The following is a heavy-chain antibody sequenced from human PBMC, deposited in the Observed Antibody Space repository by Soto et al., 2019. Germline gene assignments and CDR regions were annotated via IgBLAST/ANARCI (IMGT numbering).Heavy chain of an antibody. D-gene: IGHD6-13*01. CDR2: ISSSSSYI. CDR1: GFTFSSYS. CDR3: ARNGYSSSGCAFDI. Sequence: GGSLRLSCAASGFTFSSYSMNWVRQDPGKGLEWVSSISSSSSYIYYADSVKGRFTISRDNAKNSLYLQMNSLRAEDTAVYYCARNGYSSSGCAFDIWGQGTMVTVSS. V-gene: IGHV3-21*01. J-gene: IGHJ3*02.